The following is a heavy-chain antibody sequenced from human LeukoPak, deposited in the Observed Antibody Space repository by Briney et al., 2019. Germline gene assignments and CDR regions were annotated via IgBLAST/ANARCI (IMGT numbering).Heavy chain of an antibody. V-gene: IGHV4-39*07. CDR1: GGSISSSSYY. J-gene: IGHJ6*03. Sequence: SETLSLTCTVSGGSISSSSYYWGWIRQPPGKGLEWIGTIHYSGSTYYNTSLKSRVTISVDTSKNQFSLKLRSVTAADTAVYYCARDHQGTYFDFWSGSKANNYYYMDVWGKGTTVTVSS. D-gene: IGHD3-3*01. CDR2: IHYSGST. CDR3: ARDHQGTYFDFWSGSKANNYYYMDV.